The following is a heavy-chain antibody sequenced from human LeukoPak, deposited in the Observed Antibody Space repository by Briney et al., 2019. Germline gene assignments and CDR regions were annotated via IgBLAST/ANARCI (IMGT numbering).Heavy chain of an antibody. Sequence: ASVKVSCKASGYTFTDYFLHWVRQAPGQGLEWMGWMIPNSGRTNYAQRFQGRVTMTSDTSISTAYMDLGRLTFDDTAVYYCARLRDYWGQGTLVTVSS. CDR1: GYTFTDYF. V-gene: IGHV1-2*02. J-gene: IGHJ4*02. CDR2: MIPNSGRT. CDR3: ARLRDY.